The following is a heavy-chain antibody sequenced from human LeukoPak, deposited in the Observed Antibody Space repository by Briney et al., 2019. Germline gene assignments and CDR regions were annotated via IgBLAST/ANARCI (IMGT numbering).Heavy chain of an antibody. D-gene: IGHD3-22*01. CDR1: GGSSSNLNYY. CDR2: IYASGST. Sequence: TLSLTRTVSGGSSSNLNYYWSWIRQPAGKGLEWIGRIYASGSTNYSPSLKSRVTISVDTSKNQFSLKLSSVTAADTAVYYCARGTSMIVVASFDYWGQGTLVTVSS. J-gene: IGHJ4*02. V-gene: IGHV4-61*02. CDR3: ARGTSMIVVASFDY.